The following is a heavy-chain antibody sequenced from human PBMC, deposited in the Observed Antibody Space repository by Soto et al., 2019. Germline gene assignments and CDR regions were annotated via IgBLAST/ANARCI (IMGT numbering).Heavy chain of an antibody. V-gene: IGHV3-7*01. D-gene: IGHD3-3*01. CDR2: IKQDGTEK. CDR3: VRGVGHFDS. Sequence: EVQLVEAGGDLVQPGGSLRLSCAASGFTFSSYWMSWVRQAPGKGLEWVASIKQDGTEKYYVDSVEGRFSISRDNPKNSLYLQMNGLRAVNTAVYYCVRGVGHFDSWGQGALVTVSS. J-gene: IGHJ4*02. CDR1: GFTFSSYW.